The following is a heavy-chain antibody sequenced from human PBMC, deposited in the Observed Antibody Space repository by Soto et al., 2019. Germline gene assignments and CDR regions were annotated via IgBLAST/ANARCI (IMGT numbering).Heavy chain of an antibody. Sequence: GGSLRLSCAASGFTFSSYGMHRVRQAPGKGLEWVAVISYDGSNKYYADSVKGRFTISRDNSKNTLYLQMNSLRAEDTAVYYCANVVAGTWYYYGMDVWGQGTTVTVSS. CDR3: ANVVAGTWYYYGMDV. D-gene: IGHD6-19*01. CDR1: GFTFSSYG. J-gene: IGHJ6*02. V-gene: IGHV3-30*18. CDR2: ISYDGSNK.